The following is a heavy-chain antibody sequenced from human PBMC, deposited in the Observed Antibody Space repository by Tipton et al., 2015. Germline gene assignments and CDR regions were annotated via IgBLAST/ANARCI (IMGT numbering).Heavy chain of an antibody. D-gene: IGHD2-2*01. V-gene: IGHV4-39*07. J-gene: IGHJ4*02. Sequence: TLSLTCTVSGGPISSSSYYWGWIRQPPGKALEWIGSAYYSGSTNYDPSLKSRVTISVHTSKNQFSLKLSSVTAADTAIYYCARGNANSSTWHFDSWGQGSMVTVSS. CDR1: GGPISSSSYY. CDR3: ARGNANSSTWHFDS. CDR2: AYYSGST.